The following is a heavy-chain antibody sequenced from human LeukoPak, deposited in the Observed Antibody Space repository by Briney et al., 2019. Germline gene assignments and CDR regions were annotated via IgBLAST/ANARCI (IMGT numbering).Heavy chain of an antibody. D-gene: IGHD3-10*01. CDR3: ATNRKVHTEYYYYYMDV. CDR2: FDPEDGET. Sequence: ASVKVSCKVSGYTLTELSMHWVRQAPGKGLEWMGGFDPEDGETIYAQKFQGRVTMTEDTSTDTAYMELGSLRSEDTAVYYCATNRKVHTEYYYYYMDVWGKGTTVTVSS. CDR1: GYTLTELS. J-gene: IGHJ6*03. V-gene: IGHV1-24*01.